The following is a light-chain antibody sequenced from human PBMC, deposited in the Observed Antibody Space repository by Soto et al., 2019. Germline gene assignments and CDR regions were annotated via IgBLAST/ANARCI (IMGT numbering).Light chain of an antibody. J-gene: IGKJ1*01. Sequence: ESVLKQSPGTLSLSPGARATLFCRASQSVSSSYLAWYQQKPGQAPGLXIYGASSRATDIPDRFSGSGYGTAGTLTISRLEPEDVEVYDGQQYGSSPSTFGQGTKVDIK. CDR1: QSVSSSY. V-gene: IGKV3-20*01. CDR2: GAS. CDR3: QQYGSSPST.